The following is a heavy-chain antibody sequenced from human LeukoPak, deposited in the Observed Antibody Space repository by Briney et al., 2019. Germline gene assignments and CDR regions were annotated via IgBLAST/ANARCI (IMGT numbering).Heavy chain of an antibody. Sequence: SVKVSCKASGGTFSSYAISWVRQAPGQGLEWMGRIIPILGIANYAQKFQGRVTITADKSTSTAYMELSSLRSEDTAVYYCATPPGGSGAYGMDVWGQGTTVTVSS. V-gene: IGHV1-69*04. CDR2: IIPILGIA. CDR1: GGTFSSYA. D-gene: IGHD3-10*01. CDR3: ATPPGGSGAYGMDV. J-gene: IGHJ6*02.